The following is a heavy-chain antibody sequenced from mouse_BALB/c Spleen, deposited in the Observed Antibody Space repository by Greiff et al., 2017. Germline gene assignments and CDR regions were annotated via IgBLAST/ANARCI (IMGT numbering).Heavy chain of an antibody. J-gene: IGHJ3*01. CDR2: IWAGGST. CDR1: GFSLTSYG. D-gene: IGHD2-4*01. V-gene: IGHV2-9*02. CDR3: AREGGSTMITTGFAY. Sequence: VQRVESGPGLVAPSQSLSITCTVSGFSLTSYGVHWVRQPPGKGLEWLGVIWAGGSTNYNSALMSRLSISKDNSKSQVFLKMNSLQTDDTAMYYCAREGGSTMITTGFAYWGQGTLVTVSA.